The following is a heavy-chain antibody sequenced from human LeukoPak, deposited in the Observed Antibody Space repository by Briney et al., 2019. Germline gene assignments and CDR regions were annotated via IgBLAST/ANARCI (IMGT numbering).Heavy chain of an antibody. Sequence: GGSLRLSCAASGFTFSDYYMSWIRQAPGKGLEWVSYISSSGSTIYYADSVKGRFTISRDNAKNSLYLQMNSLRAEDTAVYYCARDLASSGAGTDAFDIWGQGTMVTVSS. CDR1: GFTFSDYY. V-gene: IGHV3-11*04. CDR3: ARDLASSGAGTDAFDI. CDR2: ISSSGSTI. D-gene: IGHD3-22*01. J-gene: IGHJ3*02.